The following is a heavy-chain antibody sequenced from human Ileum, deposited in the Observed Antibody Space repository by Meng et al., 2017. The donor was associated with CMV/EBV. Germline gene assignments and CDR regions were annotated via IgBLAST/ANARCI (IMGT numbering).Heavy chain of an antibody. CDR1: SISSDNYC. CDR3: AREGVVRGVIPHKWFDP. Sequence: SISSDNYCWSWIRQPAGKALEWLGRTCVSGNSIYTPFLKSRLAISMDTSNNRFFLKLSSVTAADTAIYYCAREGVVRGVIPHKWFDPWGRGTLVTVSS. D-gene: IGHD3-10*01. CDR2: TCVSGNS. J-gene: IGHJ5*02. V-gene: IGHV4-61*02.